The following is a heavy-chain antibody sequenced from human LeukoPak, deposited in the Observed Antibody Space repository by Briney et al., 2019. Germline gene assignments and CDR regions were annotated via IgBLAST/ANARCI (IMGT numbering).Heavy chain of an antibody. Sequence: GGSLRLSCAASGFTFDDYAMHWVRQAPGKGLEWVSGISWNSGSIGYADSVKGRFTISRDNAKNSLYLQMNSLRAEDTAVYYCARDKYYYDSSGGGYYFDYWGQGTLVTVSS. CDR2: ISWNSGSI. V-gene: IGHV3-9*01. CDR3: ARDKYYYDSSGGGYYFDY. J-gene: IGHJ4*02. D-gene: IGHD3-22*01. CDR1: GFTFDDYA.